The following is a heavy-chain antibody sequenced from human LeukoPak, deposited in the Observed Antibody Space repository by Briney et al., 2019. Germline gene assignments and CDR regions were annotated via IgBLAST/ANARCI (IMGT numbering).Heavy chain of an antibody. V-gene: IGHV3-72*01. CDR3: ARVGSGYVRDAFDI. D-gene: IGHD5-12*01. CDR2: TINKADRYTT. Sequence: PGGSLRLSCEAVAFSFSNNYMDWVRQGPGGVLGWVCRTINKADRYTTEYPACVKGRFTISREDSKNSLYLKMNSLKTEATAVYYCARVGSGYVRDAFDIWGQGTMVTVSS. CDR1: AFSFSNNY. J-gene: IGHJ3*02.